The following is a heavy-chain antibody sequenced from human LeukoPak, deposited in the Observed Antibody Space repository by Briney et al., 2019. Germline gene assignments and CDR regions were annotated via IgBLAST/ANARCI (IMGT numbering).Heavy chain of an antibody. CDR3: ARGCCGSAGCYPNDAFDV. CDR2: ISTNGGST. V-gene: IGHV3-64*01. CDR1: GFTFSDYA. D-gene: IGHD2-2*01. Sequence: PGGSLRLSCAASGFTFSDYAMHWVRQAPGKGLEYVSAISTNGGSTYYANSVKGRFTISRDNSRDTLYLHVGSLRPEDMAVYYCARGCCGSAGCYPNDAFDVWGQGTMVTVSS. J-gene: IGHJ3*01.